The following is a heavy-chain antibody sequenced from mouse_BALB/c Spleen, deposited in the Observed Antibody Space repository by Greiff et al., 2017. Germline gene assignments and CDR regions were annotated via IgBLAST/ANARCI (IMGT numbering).Heavy chain of an antibody. V-gene: IGHV1-63*01. CDR2: IYPGSGNT. CDR1: GYAFTNYW. CDR3: ARRAFYGYWFAY. J-gene: IGHJ3*01. D-gene: IGHD1-2*01. Sequence: QVHVKQSGAELVRPGTSVKISCKASGYAFTNYWLGWVKQRPGHGLEWIGDIYPGSGNTYYNEKFKGKATLTADKSSSTAYMQLSSLTSEDSAVYFCARRAFYGYWFAYWGQGTLVTVSA.